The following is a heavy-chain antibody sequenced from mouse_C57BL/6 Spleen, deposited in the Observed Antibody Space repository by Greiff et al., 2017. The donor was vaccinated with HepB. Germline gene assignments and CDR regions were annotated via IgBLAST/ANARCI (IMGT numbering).Heavy chain of an antibody. CDR3: VRAAVGGFGY. Sequence: QVQLQQSGPELVKPGASVKISCKASGYAFSSSWMNWVKQRPGKGLEWIGRIYPADGYTNYNGKFKGKATLTADKSSSTAYMQLSSLTSEDSAVYFCVRAAVGGFGYWGQGTLVTVSA. J-gene: IGHJ3*01. V-gene: IGHV1-82*01. D-gene: IGHD1-1*02. CDR1: GYAFSSSW. CDR2: IYPADGYT.